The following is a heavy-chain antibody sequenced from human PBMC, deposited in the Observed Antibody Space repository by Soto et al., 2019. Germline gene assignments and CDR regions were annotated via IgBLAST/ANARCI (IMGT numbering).Heavy chain of an antibody. J-gene: IGHJ1*01. CDR1: GFTFSSYW. Sequence: GGSLRLSCAASGFTFSSYWMSWVRQAPGKGLEWVANIKQDGSEKYYVDSVKGRFTISRDNAKNSLYLQMNSLRAEDTAVYYCARAEMDCSGGSCYGEYFQHWGQGTLVTVSS. D-gene: IGHD2-15*01. V-gene: IGHV3-7*05. CDR3: ARAEMDCSGGSCYGEYFQH. CDR2: IKQDGSEK.